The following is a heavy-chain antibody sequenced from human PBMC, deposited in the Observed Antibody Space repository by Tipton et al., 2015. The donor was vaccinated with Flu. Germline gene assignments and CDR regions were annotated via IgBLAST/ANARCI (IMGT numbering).Heavy chain of an antibody. CDR2: ISSSGNTI. V-gene: IGHV3-48*03. CDR3: ATGVFPYLNDGSGFWGQH. CDR1: GFTFSSYE. D-gene: IGHD3-22*01. J-gene: IGHJ1*01. Sequence: SLRLSCAASGFTFSSYEMNWVRQAPGKGLEWVSYISSSGNTISYADSVRGRFTISRDNTKKSLSLQMNSLRVEGTAVYYCATGVFPYLNDGSGFWGQHWGQGTLVTVSS.